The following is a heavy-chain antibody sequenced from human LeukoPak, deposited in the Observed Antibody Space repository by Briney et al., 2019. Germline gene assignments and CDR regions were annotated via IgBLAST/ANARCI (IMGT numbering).Heavy chain of an antibody. CDR1: GFTFSSYA. J-gene: IGHJ4*02. CDR2: ISGSGGST. D-gene: IGHD6-19*01. CDR3: AKDEDHSGFPDG. Sequence: GSLRLSCAASGFTFSSYAMSWVRQAPGKGLEWVSAISGSGGSTYYADSVKGRFTISRDNSKNTLYLQMNSLRAEDTAVYYCAKDEDHSGFPDGWGQGTLVTVSS. V-gene: IGHV3-23*01.